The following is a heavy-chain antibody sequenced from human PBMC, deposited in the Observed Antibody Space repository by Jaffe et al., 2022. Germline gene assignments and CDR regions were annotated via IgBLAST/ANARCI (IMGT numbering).Heavy chain of an antibody. CDR3: ARLRRWGFGVSGYYMDV. J-gene: IGHJ6*03. Sequence: QVQLQQWGAGLLKPSETLSLTCAVYGGSFSGYYWSWIRQPPGKGLEWIGEINHSGSTNYNPSLKSRVTISVDTSKNQFSLKLSSVTAADTAVYYCARLRRWGFGVSGYYMDVWGKGTTVTVSS. D-gene: IGHD3-10*01. CDR1: GGSFSGYY. V-gene: IGHV4-34*01. CDR2: INHSGST.